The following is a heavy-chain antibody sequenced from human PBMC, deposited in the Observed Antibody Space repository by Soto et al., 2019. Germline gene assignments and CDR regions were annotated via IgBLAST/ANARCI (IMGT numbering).Heavy chain of an antibody. D-gene: IGHD2-2*01. CDR2: IIPILGTA. V-gene: IGHV1-69*01. CDR3: ARSQGGSTSLDIYYYYYYGMDV. CDR1: GGTFSSYA. Sequence: QVQLVQSGAEVKKPGSSVKVSCKAPGGTFSSYAISWVRQAPGQGLEGMGGIIPILGTANYAQKVQRRVTITADESTSTGYMELSSLRSEDTAVYYCARSQGGSTSLDIYYYYYYGMDVWGQGTTVTVSS. J-gene: IGHJ6*02.